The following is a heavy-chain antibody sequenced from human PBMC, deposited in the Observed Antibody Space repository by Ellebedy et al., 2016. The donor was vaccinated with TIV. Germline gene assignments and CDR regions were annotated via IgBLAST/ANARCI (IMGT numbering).Heavy chain of an antibody. V-gene: IGHV3-49*03. D-gene: IGHD4-17*01. Sequence: GESLKISCTASGLTFGDFGMSWFRQPPGKGLEWVAYIREKSNGGTPEYAASVKGIFTVSRDDSKSIAYLQMTSLRTEDTATYYCSTSDKAYGDHYFDYWGQGALVTVS. CDR3: STSDKAYGDHYFDY. J-gene: IGHJ4*02. CDR1: GLTFGDFG. CDR2: IREKSNGGTP.